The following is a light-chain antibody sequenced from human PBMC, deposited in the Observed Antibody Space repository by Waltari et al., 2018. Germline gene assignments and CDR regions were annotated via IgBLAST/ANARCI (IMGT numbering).Light chain of an antibody. CDR2: EVN. CDR3: CSFATNSIVI. CDR1: ASDVGSYTL. Sequence: QSALTQPASVSGSPGQSITISCSGTASDVGSYTLVSWYQQHPGKAPKLIIYEVNMRPSGVSDRFSGSKSGVTASLTISGLQAEDEAVYFCCSFATNSIVIFGGGTKLTVL. J-gene: IGLJ2*01. V-gene: IGLV2-23*02.